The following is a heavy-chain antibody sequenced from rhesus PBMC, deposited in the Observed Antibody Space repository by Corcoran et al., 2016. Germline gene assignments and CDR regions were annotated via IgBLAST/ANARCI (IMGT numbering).Heavy chain of an antibody. CDR1: GGSFSSYW. D-gene: IGHD1-44*01. CDR2: IHGNRGDT. CDR3: ASDLHDY. V-gene: IGHV4-80*01. J-gene: IGHJ4*01. Sequence: QVQLQESGPGLVRPSETLSLTCAVSGGSFSSYWCSLIRQPPGKGLEWIGEIHGNRGDTNYNPSLKSRVTISKDASKNQFSLKLSSVTAADTAVYYCASDLHDYWGQGVLVAVSS.